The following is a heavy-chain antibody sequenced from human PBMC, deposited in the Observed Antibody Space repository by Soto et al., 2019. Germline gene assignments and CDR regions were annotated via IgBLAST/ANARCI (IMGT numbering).Heavy chain of an antibody. Sequence: GGSLRLSCAASGFTFSSYSMNWVRQAPGKGLEWVSYISSSSSTIYYADSVKGRFTISRDNAKNSLYLQMNSLRDEDTAVYYCAREGGLCYGMLRCYFDYWGQGTLVTVSS. CDR1: GFTFSSYS. V-gene: IGHV3-48*02. D-gene: IGHD2-2*01. J-gene: IGHJ4*02. CDR3: AREGGLCYGMLRCYFDY. CDR2: ISSSSSTI.